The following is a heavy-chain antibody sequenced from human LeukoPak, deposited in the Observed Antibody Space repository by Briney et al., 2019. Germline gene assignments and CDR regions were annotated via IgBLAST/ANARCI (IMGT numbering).Heavy chain of an antibody. CDR2: INPNSGGT. CDR3: ARGGGGLAY. J-gene: IGHJ4*02. V-gene: IGHV1-2*02. Sequence: ASVKVSCKASGYTFTGYYMHRVRQAPGQGLEWMGWINPNSGGTNYAQKFQGRVTMTRDTSISTAYMELTSLTSDDRAVYFCARGGGGLAYWGPGTLVTVSS. D-gene: IGHD2-15*01. CDR1: GYTFTGYY.